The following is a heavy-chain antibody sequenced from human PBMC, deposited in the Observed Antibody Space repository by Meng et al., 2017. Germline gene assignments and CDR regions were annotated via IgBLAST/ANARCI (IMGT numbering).Heavy chain of an antibody. CDR3: ARDGGSGVEYSNSSPLY. CDR1: GFTFSSYA. D-gene: IGHD6-6*01. CDR2: ISYDGSNK. Sequence: GGSLRLSCAASGFTFSSYAMHWVRQAPGKGLEWVAVISYDGSNKYYADSVKGRFTISRDNSKNTLYLQMNSLGAEDTAVYYCARDGGSGVEYSNSSPLYWGQGTRVTVSS. V-gene: IGHV3-30*01. J-gene: IGHJ4*03.